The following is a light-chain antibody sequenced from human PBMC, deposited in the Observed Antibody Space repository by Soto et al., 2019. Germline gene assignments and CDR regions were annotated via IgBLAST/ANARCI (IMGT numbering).Light chain of an antibody. CDR1: SSNIGRNF. Sequence: QSVLTQPPSASGTPGQRVTISCSGSSSNIGRNFVYWYQQLPGTAPKLLIFRNNQRPSGVPDRFSASKSGTSASLAISGLRSEDEGDYYCAAWDDSLSGVVFGGGTKLTVL. V-gene: IGLV1-47*01. J-gene: IGLJ2*01. CDR2: RNN. CDR3: AAWDDSLSGVV.